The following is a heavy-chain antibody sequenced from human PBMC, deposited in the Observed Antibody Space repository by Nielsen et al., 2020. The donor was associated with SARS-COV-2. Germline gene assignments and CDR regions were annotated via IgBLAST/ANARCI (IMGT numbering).Heavy chain of an antibody. Sequence: SETLSLTCTVSGGSINSYYWSWIRQPPGKGLEWIGYIYYSGSTNYNPSLKSRVTISVDTSKNQFSLKLSSVTAADTAVYYCARHAAQQLVYWFDPWGQGTLVTVSS. J-gene: IGHJ5*02. D-gene: IGHD6-13*01. CDR2: IYYSGST. V-gene: IGHV4-59*08. CDR3: ARHAAQQLVYWFDP. CDR1: GGSINSYY.